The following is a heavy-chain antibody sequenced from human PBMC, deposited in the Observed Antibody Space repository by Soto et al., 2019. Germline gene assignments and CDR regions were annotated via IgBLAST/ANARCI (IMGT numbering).Heavy chain of an antibody. D-gene: IGHD3-22*01. CDR3: ATDVDYDSSGYFRATDY. V-gene: IGHV2-26*01. Sequence: QVTLKESGPVLVKPTETLTLTCTVSGFSLSIPRVGVSWIRQPPGKALEWLAHIFSNDEKSYSTSLKSRLTISKDTSKSQVVLTMTNMDPVDTATYYCATDVDYDSSGYFRATDYWGQGTLVTVSS. CDR2: IFSNDEK. CDR1: GFSLSIPRVG. J-gene: IGHJ4*02.